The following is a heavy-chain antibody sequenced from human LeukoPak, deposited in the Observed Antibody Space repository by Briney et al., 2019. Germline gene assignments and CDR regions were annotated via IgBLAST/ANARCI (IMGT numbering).Heavy chain of an antibody. CDR3: ARYNSLGRGFTAVDY. CDR1: GSSINNYS. J-gene: IGHJ4*02. D-gene: IGHD3-10*01. Sequence: SETLSLTCRVPGSSINNYSWSWIRHSPGRGLEWIVFYFSGSPTYNPSLKSRLTISVDTSKNQFSLKLSSVTAADSAVYYWARYNSLGRGFTAVDYWGEGTLATVSS. V-gene: IGHV4-59*01. CDR2: YFSGSP.